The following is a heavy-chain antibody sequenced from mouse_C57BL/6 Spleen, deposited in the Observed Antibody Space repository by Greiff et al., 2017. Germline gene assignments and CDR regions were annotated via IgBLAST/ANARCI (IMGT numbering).Heavy chain of an antibody. Sequence: VQLKESGGGLVKPGGSLKLSCAASGFTFSDYGMHWVRQAPEKGLEWVAYISSGSSTIYYADTVKGRFTISRDNAKNTLFLQMTSLRSEDTAMYYCARRVVTTTRDYAMDYWGQGTSVTVSS. CDR2: ISSGSSTI. J-gene: IGHJ4*01. CDR1: GFTFSDYG. V-gene: IGHV5-17*01. D-gene: IGHD2-2*01. CDR3: ARRVVTTTRDYAMDY.